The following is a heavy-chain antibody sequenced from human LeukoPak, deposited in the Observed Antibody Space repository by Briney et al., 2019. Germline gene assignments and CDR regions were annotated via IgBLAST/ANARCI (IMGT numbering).Heavy chain of an antibody. CDR3: ARLSLPQYYYDSSGYYGNFQH. Sequence: KPSETLPLTCAVYGGSFSGYYWSWIRQPPGKGLEWIGEIYHSGGTYYNPSLKSRVTMSVDTSKNQFSLKLSSVTAADTAVYYCARLSLPQYYYDSSGYYGNFQHWGQGTLVTVSS. J-gene: IGHJ1*01. CDR1: GGSFSGYY. D-gene: IGHD3-22*01. V-gene: IGHV4-34*01. CDR2: IYHSGGT.